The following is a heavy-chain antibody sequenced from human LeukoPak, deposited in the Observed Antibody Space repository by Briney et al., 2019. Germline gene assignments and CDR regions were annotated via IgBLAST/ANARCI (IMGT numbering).Heavy chain of an antibody. CDR1: GYTFTGYY. J-gene: IGHJ6*02. CDR3: ARDLVGTDYYYGMDV. CDR2: INPSGGST. D-gene: IGHD6-19*01. V-gene: IGHV1-46*01. Sequence: ASVKVSCKASGYTFTGYYMHWARQAPGQGLEWMGIINPSGGSTSYAQKFQGRVTMTRDTSTSTVYMELSSLRSEDTAVYYCARDLVGTDYYYGMDVWGQGTTVTVSS.